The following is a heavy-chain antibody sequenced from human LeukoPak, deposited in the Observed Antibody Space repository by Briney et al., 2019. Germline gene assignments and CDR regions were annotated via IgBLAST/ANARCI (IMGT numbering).Heavy chain of an antibody. J-gene: IGHJ6*02. CDR2: IYYSGST. V-gene: IGHV4-39*07. D-gene: IGHD2-8*01. Sequence: PSETLSLTCTVSGGSISSSSYYWGWIRQPPGKGLEWIGSIYYSGSTNYNPSLKSRVTISVDTSKNQFSLKLSSVTAADTAVYYCARDVYSLYGMDVWGQGTTVTVSS. CDR3: ARDVYSLYGMDV. CDR1: GGSISSSSYY.